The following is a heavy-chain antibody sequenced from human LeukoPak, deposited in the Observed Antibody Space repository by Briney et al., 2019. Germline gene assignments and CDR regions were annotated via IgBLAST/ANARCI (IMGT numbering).Heavy chain of an antibody. D-gene: IGHD3-3*01. Sequence: PSETLSLTCAVYGGSFSGYYWSWIRQPPGKELEWIGEINHSGSTYYNPSLKSRVTISVDRSKNQFSLKLSSVTAADTAVYYCARAITIFGVAGDWFDPWGQGALVTVSS. CDR1: GGSFSGYY. CDR2: INHSGST. CDR3: ARAITIFGVAGDWFDP. V-gene: IGHV4-34*01. J-gene: IGHJ5*02.